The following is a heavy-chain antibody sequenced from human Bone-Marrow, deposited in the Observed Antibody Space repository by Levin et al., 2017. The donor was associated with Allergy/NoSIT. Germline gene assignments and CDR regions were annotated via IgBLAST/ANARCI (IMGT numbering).Heavy chain of an antibody. CDR1: GYTFTSYD. J-gene: IGHJ6*04. CDR2: MNPNSGNT. V-gene: IGHV1-8*01. D-gene: IGHD3-3*01. CDR3: AREGPYITIFGVVNRYYDYGMDV. Sequence: ASVKVSCKASGYTFTSYDINWVRQATGQGLEWMGWMNPNSGNTVYAQKFQGRVTMTRNTSLSTAYMELSSLRSEDTAVYYCAREGPYITIFGVVNRYYDYGMDVWGEGTTVTVSS.